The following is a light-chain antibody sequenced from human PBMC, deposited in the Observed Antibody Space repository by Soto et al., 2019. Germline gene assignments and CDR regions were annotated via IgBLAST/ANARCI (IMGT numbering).Light chain of an antibody. Sequence: DVVMTQSPLSLPVTLGQPASISCRSNQSLVHSDGIAYFSWFQQRPGRSPRRLIYDISNRATGVQDRLSATRSEKEFTITIRRLQSEDFAVYFCQQYNNPPYFVQGKRLEIK. J-gene: IGKJ5*01. CDR3: QQYNNPPY. V-gene: IGKV2-30*02. CDR1: QSLVHSDGIAY. CDR2: DIS.